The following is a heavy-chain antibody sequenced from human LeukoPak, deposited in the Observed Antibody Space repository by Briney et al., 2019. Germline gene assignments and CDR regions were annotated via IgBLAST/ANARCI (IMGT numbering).Heavy chain of an antibody. CDR2: IYYSGST. J-gene: IGHJ6*03. D-gene: IGHD6-6*01. CDR1: GGSISSYY. V-gene: IGHV4-59*01. CDR3: ARDWGVDARPGYMDV. Sequence: SETLSLTCTVSGGSISSYYWSWIRQPPGKGLEWIGYIYYSGSTNYNPSLKSRVTILVDTSKNQFSLKLSSVTAADTAVYFCARDWGVDARPGYMDVWGKGTTVTVSS.